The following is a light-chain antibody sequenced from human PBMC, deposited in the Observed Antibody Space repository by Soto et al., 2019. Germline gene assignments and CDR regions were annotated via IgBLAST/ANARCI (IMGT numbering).Light chain of an antibody. Sequence: DMEMTQSPSSLSASVGDRVTITCRASQSISNYLNWYQHKPGKVPKLLIYAASSLQSGVPTRFSGSGSGTDFTLTINRLQPEDFATYYCQQRYGTPLTFGGGTKVEIK. CDR2: AAS. J-gene: IGKJ4*01. CDR3: QQRYGTPLT. CDR1: QSISNY. V-gene: IGKV1-39*01.